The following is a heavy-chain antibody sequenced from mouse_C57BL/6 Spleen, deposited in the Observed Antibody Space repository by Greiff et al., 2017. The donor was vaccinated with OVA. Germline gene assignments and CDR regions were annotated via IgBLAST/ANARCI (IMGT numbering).Heavy chain of an antibody. J-gene: IGHJ2*01. Sequence: QVQLKQSGPELVKPGASVKISCKASGYAFRSSWMNWVKQRPGKGLEWIGRIYPGDGDTNYNGKFKGKATLTADKSSSTAYMQLSSLTSEDSAVYFCARWGWVDYWGQGTTLTVPS. D-gene: IGHD1-1*02. CDR3: ARWGWVDY. V-gene: IGHV1-82*01. CDR1: GYAFRSSW. CDR2: IYPGDGDT.